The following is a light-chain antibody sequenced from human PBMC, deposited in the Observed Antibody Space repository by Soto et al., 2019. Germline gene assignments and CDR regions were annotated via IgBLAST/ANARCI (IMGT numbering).Light chain of an antibody. CDR2: GAS. CDR3: QQSHAWPLT. J-gene: IGKJ4*01. CDR1: QDISTN. V-gene: IGKV3-15*01. Sequence: IVMTQSPVTLSVSPGDRATLSCRTSQDISTNLAWYQQKPGQAPRLLIYGASTRATGIPARFSGSGSGTQLTLTISSLQSEDFAVYYCQQSHAWPLTFVGGT.